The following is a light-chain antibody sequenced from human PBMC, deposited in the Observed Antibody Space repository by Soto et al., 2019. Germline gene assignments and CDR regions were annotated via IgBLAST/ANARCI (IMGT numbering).Light chain of an antibody. CDR1: QSFSGW. J-gene: IGKJ1*01. V-gene: IGKV1-5*03. Sequence: DIQMTQSPSTLSASVGDRVTITCRASQSFSGWLAWYQQKPGKAPKLLIYKASTLESGVPSRFSGSGSGTEFTLTINSLQPDDSATYYCQQYSSSSRTFGQGTKVDIK. CDR3: QQYSSSSRT. CDR2: KAS.